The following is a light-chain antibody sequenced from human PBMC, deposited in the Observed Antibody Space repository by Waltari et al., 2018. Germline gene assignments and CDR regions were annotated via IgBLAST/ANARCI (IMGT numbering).Light chain of an antibody. J-gene: IGLJ3*02. V-gene: IGLV6-57*01. Sequence: NFMLTQPHSVSESPGKPVTISCTRSSGSIASNYVQWYQQRPGSSPTTVIYEDNQRPSGVPDRFSGSIDSSSNSASLIISGLKTEDEADYYCQSYDSSNWVFGGGTKLTVL. CDR2: EDN. CDR1: SGSIASNY. CDR3: QSYDSSNWV.